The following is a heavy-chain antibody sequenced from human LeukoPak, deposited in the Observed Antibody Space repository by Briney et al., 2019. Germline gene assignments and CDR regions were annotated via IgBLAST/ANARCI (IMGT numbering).Heavy chain of an antibody. CDR2: IYTSGST. CDR3: ARGRHAYCSGGSCFDC. Sequence: SETLSLTCSVSGDSISSYYWSWIRQPAGKGLEWIGRIYTSGSTNYNPSLKSRVTMSLDTSKNQFSLKLNSVTAADTAVYYCARGRHAYCSGGSCFDCWGQGTLVTVSS. V-gene: IGHV4-4*07. D-gene: IGHD2-15*01. CDR1: GDSISSYY. J-gene: IGHJ4*02.